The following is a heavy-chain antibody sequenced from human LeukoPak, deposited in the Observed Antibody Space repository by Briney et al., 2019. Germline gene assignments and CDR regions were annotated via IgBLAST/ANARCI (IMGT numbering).Heavy chain of an antibody. CDR2: INPDSGGT. D-gene: IGHD3-10*01. V-gene: IGHV1-2*02. Sequence: ASVKVSCKASGYTFTGYYMRWVRQAPGQGLEWMGWINPDSGGTIYAQNFQGRVTMTRDTSISTAYMELSSLRSDDTAVYYCARDLGDTYGSAGDFDYWGQGTLVTVSS. J-gene: IGHJ4*02. CDR1: GYTFTGYY. CDR3: ARDLGDTYGSAGDFDY.